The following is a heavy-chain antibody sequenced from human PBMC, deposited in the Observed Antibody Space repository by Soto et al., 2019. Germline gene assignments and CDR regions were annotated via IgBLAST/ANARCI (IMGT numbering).Heavy chain of an antibody. CDR3: ARDEKQYSNSYYYMDV. V-gene: IGHV1-18*01. J-gene: IGHJ6*03. CDR1: GYTFTSYG. D-gene: IGHD1-26*01. Sequence: ASVKVSCKASGYTFTSYGISWVRQAPGQGLEWMGWISAYNGNTNYAQKLQGRVTMTTDTSTSTAYMELRSLRSEDTAVYYCARDEKQYSNSYYYMDVWGKGTTVTVSS. CDR2: ISAYNGNT.